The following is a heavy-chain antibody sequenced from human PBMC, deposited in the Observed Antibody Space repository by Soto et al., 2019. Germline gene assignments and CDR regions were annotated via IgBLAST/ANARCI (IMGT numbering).Heavy chain of an antibody. D-gene: IGHD2-15*01. V-gene: IGHV4-30-4*01. CDR2: IYYSGST. CDR3: ARDRWQYCSGGSCYFGLLYYYGMDV. CDR1: GGSISSGDYY. J-gene: IGHJ6*02. Sequence: SETLSLTCTVSGGSISSGDYYWSWIRQPPGKGLEWIGYIYYSGSTYYNPSLKSRVTISVDTSKNQFSLKLSSVTAADTAVYYCARDRWQYCSGGSCYFGLLYYYGMDVWGQGTTVT.